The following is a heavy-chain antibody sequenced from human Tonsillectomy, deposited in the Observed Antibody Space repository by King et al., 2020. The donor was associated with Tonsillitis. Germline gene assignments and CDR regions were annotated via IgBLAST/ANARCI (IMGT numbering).Heavy chain of an antibody. CDR1: GYTFSSYD. J-gene: IGHJ6*02. V-gene: IGHV1-8*02. Sequence: QLVQSGAEVKKPGASVKVSCKASGYTFSSYDINWVRQATGQGLEWMGWMNPNSGNTDYAQKFQGRFTMTTNTSISTAYMELSSLRSEDTAVYYCARGLPLWFGVEPYGMDVWGQGTTVTVSS. D-gene: IGHD3-10*01. CDR3: ARGLPLWFGVEPYGMDV. CDR2: MNPNSGNT.